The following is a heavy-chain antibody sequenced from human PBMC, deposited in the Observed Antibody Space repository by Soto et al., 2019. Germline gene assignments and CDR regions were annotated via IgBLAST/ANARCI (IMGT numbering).Heavy chain of an antibody. CDR2: ISAGRST. D-gene: IGHD2-2*01. CDR3: TKVRGAPA. V-gene: IGHV3-23*01. J-gene: IGHJ6*04. CDR1: GFTFSNYA. Sequence: EVQVLESGGDLVQPGGSLRLSCAASGFTFSNYAMNWVRQAPGKGPEWVSGISAGRSTYYADSVKGRFTISRDNSKSTLFLQMDSPRAEDTALYYCTKVRGAPAWGKGTTVTVSS.